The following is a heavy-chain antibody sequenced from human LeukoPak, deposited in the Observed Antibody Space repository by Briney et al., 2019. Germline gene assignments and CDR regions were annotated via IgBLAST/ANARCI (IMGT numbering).Heavy chain of an antibody. CDR3: AKPMSSGYYKYYFDC. Sequence: GGSLRLSCAASGFTFSNYAMSWVRQAPGKGLEWVSVISGVGGTTYYADSVKGRFTISRDNSKNTLYLQMNSLRAEDMAVYSCAKPMSSGYYKYYFDCWGQGTLVTVSS. J-gene: IGHJ4*02. V-gene: IGHV3-23*01. D-gene: IGHD3-22*01. CDR2: ISGVGGTT. CDR1: GFTFSNYA.